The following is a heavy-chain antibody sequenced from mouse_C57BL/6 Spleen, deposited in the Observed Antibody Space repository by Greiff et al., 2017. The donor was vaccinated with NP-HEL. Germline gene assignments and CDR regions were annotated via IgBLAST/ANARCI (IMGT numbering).Heavy chain of an antibody. CDR3: AREGLAGYY. V-gene: IGHV5-4*01. CDR1: GFTFSSYA. D-gene: IGHD4-1*01. Sequence: EVQGVESGGGLVKPGGSLKLSCAASGFTFSSYAMSWVRQTPEKRLEWVATISDGGSYTYYPDNVKGRFTISRDNAKNNLYLQMSHLKSEDTAMYYCAREGLAGYYWGQGTTLTVSS. J-gene: IGHJ2*01. CDR2: ISDGGSYT.